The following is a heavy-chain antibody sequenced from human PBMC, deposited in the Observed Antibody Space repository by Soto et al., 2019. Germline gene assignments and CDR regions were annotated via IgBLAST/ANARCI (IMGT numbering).Heavy chain of an antibody. CDR2: ISSSSSYI. CDR3: ARDGGYSGYV. Sequence: EVQLVESGGGLVKPGGSLRLSCAASGFTFSSYSMNWVRQAPGKGLEWVSSISSSSSYIYYADSVKGRFTISRDNDKNVLYLKMNSLRAEDTAVYYCARDGGYSGYVWGQGTLVTVSS. V-gene: IGHV3-21*01. CDR1: GFTFSSYS. D-gene: IGHD5-12*01. J-gene: IGHJ4*02.